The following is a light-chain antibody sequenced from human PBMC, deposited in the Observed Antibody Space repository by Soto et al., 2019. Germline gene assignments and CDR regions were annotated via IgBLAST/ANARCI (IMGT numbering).Light chain of an antibody. CDR2: GNI. CDR1: SSNIGAGYD. J-gene: IGLJ1*01. Sequence: QLVLTQPPSVSGAPGQRVTISCTGSSSNIGAGYDVHWYQQLPETAPKLLIYGNINRPSGVPDRFSGSKSGTSASLAITGLQAEDEADYYCQSYDSSLSGLYVFGTGTKLTVL. V-gene: IGLV1-40*01. CDR3: QSYDSSLSGLYV.